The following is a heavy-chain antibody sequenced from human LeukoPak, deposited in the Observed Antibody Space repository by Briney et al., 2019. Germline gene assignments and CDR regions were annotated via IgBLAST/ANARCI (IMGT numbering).Heavy chain of an antibody. J-gene: IGHJ4*02. D-gene: IGHD3-22*01. Sequence: KPGGSLRLSCAASGFTFSSYSMNWVRQAPRKGLEWVSSISSSSSYIYYADSVKGRFTISRNNAKNSLYLQMNSLRAEDTAVYYCARGVRYYDSSGYYDYWGQGTLVTVSS. CDR3: ARGVRYYDSSGYYDY. CDR1: GFTFSSYS. V-gene: IGHV3-21*01. CDR2: ISSSSSYI.